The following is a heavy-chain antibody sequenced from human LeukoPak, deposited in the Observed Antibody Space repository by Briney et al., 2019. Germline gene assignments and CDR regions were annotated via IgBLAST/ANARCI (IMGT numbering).Heavy chain of an antibody. D-gene: IGHD2-15*01. J-gene: IGHJ5*02. CDR1: GGSISSGGYY. CDR2: IYYSGST. Sequence: SETLSLTCTVSGGSISSGGYYWSWIRQHPGKGLEWIGYIYYSGSTYYNPSLKSRVTISVDTSKNQFSLKLSSVTAADTAVYYCARDKAVVVVAASPYNWFDPWGQGTLVTVSS. CDR3: ARDKAVVVVAASPYNWFDP. V-gene: IGHV4-31*03.